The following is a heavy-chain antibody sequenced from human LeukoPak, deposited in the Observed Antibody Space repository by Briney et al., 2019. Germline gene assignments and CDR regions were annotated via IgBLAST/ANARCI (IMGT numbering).Heavy chain of an antibody. CDR3: ARDRILLGSSFMVRGVIREYYFDY. CDR1: GFTFSSYW. D-gene: IGHD3-10*01. J-gene: IGHJ4*02. V-gene: IGHV3-7*01. Sequence: PGGSLRLSCAASGFTFSSYWMSWVRQAPGKGLEWVANIKQDGSEKYYVDSVKGRFTISRDNAKNSLDLQMNSLRAEDTAVYYCARDRILLGSSFMVRGVIREYYFDYWGQGTLVTVSS. CDR2: IKQDGSEK.